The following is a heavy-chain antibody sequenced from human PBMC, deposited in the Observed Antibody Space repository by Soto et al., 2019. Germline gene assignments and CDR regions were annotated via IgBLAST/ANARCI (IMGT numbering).Heavy chain of an antibody. CDR2: ISYDGSNK. CDR3: AKDRACSGGSCYSLDY. J-gene: IGHJ4*02. CDR1: GFTFSSYG. Sequence: GSLRLSCAASGFTFSSYGMHWVRQAPGKGLEWVAVISYDGSNKYYADSVKGRFTISRDNSKNTLYLQMNSLRAEDTAVYYCAKDRACSGGSCYSLDYSGQGTLVTVSS. V-gene: IGHV3-30*18. D-gene: IGHD2-15*01.